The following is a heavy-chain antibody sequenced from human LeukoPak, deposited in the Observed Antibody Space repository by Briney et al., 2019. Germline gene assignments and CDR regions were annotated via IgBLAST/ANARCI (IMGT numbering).Heavy chain of an antibody. CDR1: GGSISSSSYH. D-gene: IGHD2-15*01. J-gene: IGHJ4*02. V-gene: IGHV4-39*01. CDR3: ARLYGSTLYFDY. CDR2: MYYSGST. Sequence: ASETLSLTCTVSGGSISSSSYHWGWIRQPPGKGLEWTGIMYYSGSTYYNPSLKSRVTLSVDTSKNQFSLKMSSVSAADTALYYCARLYGSTLYFDYWGQGTLVTVSS.